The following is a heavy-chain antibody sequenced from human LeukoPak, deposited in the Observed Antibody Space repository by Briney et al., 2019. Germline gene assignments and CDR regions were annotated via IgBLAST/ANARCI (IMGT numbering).Heavy chain of an antibody. J-gene: IGHJ4*02. CDR3: AREDRDYYSSGSYYGPFDY. V-gene: IGHV4-59*01. CDR1: GGSISSYY. CDR2: IYYSGST. D-gene: IGHD3-10*01. Sequence: SETLSLTCTVSGGSISSYYWSWIRQPPGKGLEWIGYIYYSGSTNYNPSLKSRVTISVDTSKNQFSLKLSSVTAADTAVYYCAREDRDYYSSGSYYGPFDYWGQGTLVTVSS.